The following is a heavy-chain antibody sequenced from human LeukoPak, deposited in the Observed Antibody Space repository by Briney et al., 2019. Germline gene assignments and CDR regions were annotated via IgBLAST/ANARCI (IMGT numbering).Heavy chain of an antibody. D-gene: IGHD3-3*01. CDR2: ISRNGGAI. J-gene: IGHJ4*02. Sequence: GGSLRLSCAASGFNFNQHSMSWIRQAPGKGLEWISYISRNGGAIHYAESVEGRFTVSRDNAKKSLFLQTNTLRNDDTAVYFCARASSLIGGFDSWGRGTLVAVSS. CDR1: GFNFNQHS. V-gene: IGHV3-11*01. CDR3: ARASSLIGGFDS.